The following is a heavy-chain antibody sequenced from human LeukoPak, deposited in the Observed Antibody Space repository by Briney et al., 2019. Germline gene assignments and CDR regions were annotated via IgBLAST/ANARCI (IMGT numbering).Heavy chain of an antibody. CDR2: INPNSGGT. CDR3: ARSYSGSYEGRSGPGPGDY. Sequence: GASVKVSCKASGYTFTSYGISWVRQAPGQGLEWMGWINPNSGGTNYAQKFQGRVTMTRDTSISTAYMELSRLRSDDTAVYYCARSYSGSYEGRSGPGPGDYWGQGTLVTVSS. D-gene: IGHD1-26*01. J-gene: IGHJ4*02. CDR1: GYTFTSYG. V-gene: IGHV1-2*02.